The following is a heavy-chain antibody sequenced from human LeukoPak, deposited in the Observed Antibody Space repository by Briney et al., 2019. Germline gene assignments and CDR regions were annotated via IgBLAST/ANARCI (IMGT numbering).Heavy chain of an antibody. J-gene: IGHJ4*02. CDR2: VSGGGGST. CDR3: AKDRGYSGYECLTDY. Sequence: GGSLRLSCAASAFTFSSYGMSWVRQAPGKGLGWVSGVSGGGGSTYYADSVKGRFTISRDNSKNRLYLQMKSLRVEDTAVYYCAKDRGYSGYECLTDYWGQGTLVTVSS. CDR1: AFTFSSYG. D-gene: IGHD5-12*01. V-gene: IGHV3-23*01.